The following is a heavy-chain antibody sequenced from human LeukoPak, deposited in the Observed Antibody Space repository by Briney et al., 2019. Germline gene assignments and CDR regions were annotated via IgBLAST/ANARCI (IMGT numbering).Heavy chain of an antibody. CDR3: APRVVVITVPFDY. J-gene: IGHJ4*02. CDR2: IRYDGTDK. V-gene: IGHV3-30*02. D-gene: IGHD2-21*01. CDR1: GFTFSSFG. Sequence: SGGSLRLSCAASGFTFSSFGMHWVRQAPGKGLEWVAFIRYDGTDKYYADTVKGRFTISRDNSKNTLYLQMNNLRPEDTAVYYCAPRVVVITVPFDYWGQGTLVTVSS.